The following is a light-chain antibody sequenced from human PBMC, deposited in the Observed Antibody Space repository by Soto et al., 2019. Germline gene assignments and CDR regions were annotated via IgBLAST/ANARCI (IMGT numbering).Light chain of an antibody. CDR1: SSDVGGYNY. CDR2: DVS. Sequence: QSALTQPRSVSGSPGQSVTISCTGTSSDVGGYNYVSWYQQHPGKAPKVMIYDVSERPSGVPDRFSGSKSGNTASLTTSGLQAEDEVDYYCCSYAGSPRYVLGTGTKLTVL. CDR3: CSYAGSPRYV. V-gene: IGLV2-11*01. J-gene: IGLJ1*01.